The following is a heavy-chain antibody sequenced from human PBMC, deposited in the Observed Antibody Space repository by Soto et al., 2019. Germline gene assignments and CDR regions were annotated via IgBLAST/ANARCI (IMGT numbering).Heavy chain of an antibody. CDR1: GFTFLSHG. V-gene: IGHV1-18*04. D-gene: IGHD2-8*02. CDR3: ARGLVLYSGNYNWFDP. CDR2: IIVFNGYT. J-gene: IGHJ5*02. Sequence: ASVKVSCKASGFTFLSHGISSLRQAPGQGLEWMGCIIVFNGYTNYAQNFQGRLTMSTDTSNNTAYMELKSLRSDDTAVYYCARGLVLYSGNYNWFDPWGQGTPVTLSS.